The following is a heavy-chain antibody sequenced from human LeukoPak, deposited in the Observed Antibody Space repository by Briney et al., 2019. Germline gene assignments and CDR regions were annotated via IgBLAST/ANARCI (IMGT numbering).Heavy chain of an antibody. D-gene: IGHD4-17*01. V-gene: IGHV4-61*01. CDR3: AREPHDYGAVQGI. CDR2: IYYSGST. CDR1: GGSVSSGSYF. J-gene: IGHJ3*02. Sequence: SETLSLTCTVSGGSVSSGSYFWSWIRQPPGKGLEWIGYIYYSGSTNYNPSLKSRVTISSDTSKNQFSLRLSSLTAADTAVYYCAREPHDYGAVQGIWVQGTMVTVSS.